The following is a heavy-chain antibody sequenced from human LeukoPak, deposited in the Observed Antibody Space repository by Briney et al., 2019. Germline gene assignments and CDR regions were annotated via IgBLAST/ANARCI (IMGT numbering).Heavy chain of an antibody. D-gene: IGHD3-16*01. CDR1: GFTFGHTG. CDR3: AKDWGTSGDGSSFGFFDY. Sequence: GGSLRLSCAASGFTFGHTGMHWVRQAPGKGLEWVAVIWYDGSEKYYADSVKGRFTISRDNSKNTVYLQMNSLRVDDTAVYYCAKDWGTSGDGSSFGFFDYWGQGALVTVSS. V-gene: IGHV3-33*06. J-gene: IGHJ4*02. CDR2: IWYDGSEK.